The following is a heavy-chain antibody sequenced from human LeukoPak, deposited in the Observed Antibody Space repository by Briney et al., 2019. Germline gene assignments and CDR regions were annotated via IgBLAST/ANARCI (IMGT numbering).Heavy chain of an antibody. CDR1: GGSFNGYY. Sequence: SETLSLTCAVYGGSFNGYYWSWIRQPPGKGLEWIGEINHSGSTNYNPSLKSRVTISVDTSKNQFSLKLSSVTAADTAVYYCARRFVAAAGRRGYYFDYWGQGTLVTVSS. CDR3: ARRFVAAAGRRGYYFDY. V-gene: IGHV4-34*01. J-gene: IGHJ4*02. CDR2: INHSGST. D-gene: IGHD6-13*01.